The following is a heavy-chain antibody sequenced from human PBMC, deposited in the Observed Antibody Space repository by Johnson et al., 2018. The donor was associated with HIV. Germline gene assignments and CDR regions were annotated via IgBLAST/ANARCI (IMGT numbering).Heavy chain of an antibody. D-gene: IGHD3-16*01. CDR2: IYSGGST. CDR1: GFTVSSNY. V-gene: IGHV3-66*01. Sequence: VQLVESGGGLVQPGGSLRLSCAVSGFTVSSNYMNWVRQAPGKGLEWVSVIYSGGSTYYADSVKGRFTISRDNSKNSLYLQMNSLRADDTAVYYWARGGSDVFDIWGRGTMVTVSS. CDR3: ARGGSDVFDI. J-gene: IGHJ3*02.